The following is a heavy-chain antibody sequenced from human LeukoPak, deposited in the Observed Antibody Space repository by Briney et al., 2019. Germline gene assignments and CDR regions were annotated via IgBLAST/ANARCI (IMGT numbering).Heavy chain of an antibody. V-gene: IGHV3-21*06. CDR1: GFTFSNYA. CDR2: IGPTGSDR. D-gene: IGHD1-14*01. CDR3: ATETNGRHYDY. J-gene: IGHJ4*02. Sequence: PGGSLRPSCAASGFTFSNYAMSWVRQAPGKGLEWVASIGPTGSDRYHADSIKGRFTISRDNANNFLYLQMNSLRAEDTAVYYCATETNGRHYDYWGQGTLLTVSS.